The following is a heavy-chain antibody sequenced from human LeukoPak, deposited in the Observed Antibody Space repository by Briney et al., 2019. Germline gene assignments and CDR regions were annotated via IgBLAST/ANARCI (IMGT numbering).Heavy chain of an antibody. CDR3: ARGSGSYLY. D-gene: IGHD1-26*01. J-gene: IGHJ4*02. CDR1: GFTFSSYA. V-gene: IGHV3-48*01. Sequence: GGSLRLSCAASGFTFSSYAMSWVRQAPGKGLEWVSYISSSSSTIYYADSVKGRFTISRDNAKNSLYLQMNSLRAEDTAVYYCARGSGSYLYWGQGTLVTVSS. CDR2: ISSSSSTI.